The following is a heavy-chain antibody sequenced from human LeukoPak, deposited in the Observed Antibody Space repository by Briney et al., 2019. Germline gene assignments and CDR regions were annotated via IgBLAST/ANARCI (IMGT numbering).Heavy chain of an antibody. J-gene: IGHJ4*02. Sequence: GASVKVSCKASGYTFTSYYMHWVRQAPGQGLEWMGRINPNNGGTNYAQKFQSRVTMTRDTSISTAYMELSRLRSDDTAVYYCAMSRSAGIVVVVAARTVDWGQGTLVTVSS. CDR1: GYTFTSYY. CDR2: INPNNGGT. V-gene: IGHV1-2*06. D-gene: IGHD2-15*01. CDR3: AMSRSAGIVVVVAARTVD.